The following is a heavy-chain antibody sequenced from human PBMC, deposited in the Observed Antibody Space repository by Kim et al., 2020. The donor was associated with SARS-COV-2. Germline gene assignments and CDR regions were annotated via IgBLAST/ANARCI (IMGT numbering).Heavy chain of an antibody. Sequence: GNGDTKFPQKFQGRVTLTSDTSASAAYMELSSLGSEDTAVYYCARSRSLDYWGQGTLVTVSS. D-gene: IGHD2-2*01. V-gene: IGHV1-3*01. J-gene: IGHJ4*02. CDR2: GNGDT. CDR3: ARSRSLDY.